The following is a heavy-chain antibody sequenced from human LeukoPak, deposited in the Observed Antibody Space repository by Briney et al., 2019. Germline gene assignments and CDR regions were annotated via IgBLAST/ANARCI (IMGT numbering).Heavy chain of an antibody. CDR3: ARGGYTGYDFHY. Sequence: GASVKVSCKASGYTCTGYYMHWVRQAPGQGLEWMGWINPNGGTTNYAQKFQGRVTMTRDTSISTAYMELSRLRSDDTAVFYCARGGYTGYDFHYWGQGTLVTVSS. CDR2: INPNGGTT. J-gene: IGHJ4*02. D-gene: IGHD5-12*01. V-gene: IGHV1-2*02. CDR1: GYTCTGYY.